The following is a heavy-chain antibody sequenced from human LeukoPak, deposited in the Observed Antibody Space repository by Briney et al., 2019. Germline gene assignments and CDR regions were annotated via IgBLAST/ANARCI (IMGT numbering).Heavy chain of an antibody. D-gene: IGHD4-17*01. V-gene: IGHV3-7*03. J-gene: IGHJ6*03. Sequence: GGSLRLSCAASGLTFSSYWMSWVRQAPGKGLEWVANIKQDGTEKYYVDSVKGRFTISRDNAKNSLYLQMNSLRAEDTALYYCAKDGYGDPDLYMDVWGKGTTVTISS. CDR1: GLTFSSYW. CDR2: IKQDGTEK. CDR3: AKDGYGDPDLYMDV.